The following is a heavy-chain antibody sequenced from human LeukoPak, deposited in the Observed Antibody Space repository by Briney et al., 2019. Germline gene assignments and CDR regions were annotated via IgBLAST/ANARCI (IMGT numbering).Heavy chain of an antibody. J-gene: IGHJ3*02. Sequence: SETLSLTCAVYGGSFSGYYWSWIRQPPGKGLEWIGEINHSGSTNYNPSLKSRVTMSVDTSKNQFSLKLSSVTAADAAVYYCARADVPDAFDIWGQGTMVTVSS. CDR1: GGSFSGYY. CDR2: INHSGST. CDR3: ARADVPDAFDI. V-gene: IGHV4-34*01.